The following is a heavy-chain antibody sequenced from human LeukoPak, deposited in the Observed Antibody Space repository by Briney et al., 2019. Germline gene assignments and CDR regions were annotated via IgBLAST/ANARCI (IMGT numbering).Heavy chain of an antibody. CDR3: ARDNSAGRYSSGTDY. V-gene: IGHV3-33*01. Sequence: GGSLRLSCAASGFTFSSYGMHWVRQAPGKGLEWVAVIWYDGSNKYYADSVKGRFTFSRDNSKNTLYLQMNSLRAEDTAVDYVARDNSAGRYSSGTDYWGQGTLVTVS. J-gene: IGHJ4*02. CDR1: GFTFSSYG. CDR2: IWYDGSNK. D-gene: IGHD6-19*01.